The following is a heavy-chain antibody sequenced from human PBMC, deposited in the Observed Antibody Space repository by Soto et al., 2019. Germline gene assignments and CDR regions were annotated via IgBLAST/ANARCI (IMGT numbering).Heavy chain of an antibody. Sequence: EVQLLESGGGLVQPGGSLRLSCAASGFTFSSYAMSWVRQAPGKGLEWVSAISGSGGSTYYADSVKGRFTISRDNSKNXLDLQMNSLRAEDTAVYYCAGCKEVAAARIYGMDVWGQGTTVTVSS. CDR2: ISGSGGST. D-gene: IGHD6-13*01. V-gene: IGHV3-23*01. CDR1: GFTFSSYA. CDR3: AGCKEVAAARIYGMDV. J-gene: IGHJ6*02.